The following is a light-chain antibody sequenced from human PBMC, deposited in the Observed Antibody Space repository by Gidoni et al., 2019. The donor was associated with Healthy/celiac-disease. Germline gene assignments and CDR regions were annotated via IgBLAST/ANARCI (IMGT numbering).Light chain of an antibody. V-gene: IGKV4-1*01. CDR2: CAS. CDR3: QQYYSTPYT. CDR1: QSVLYSSNNKNY. Sequence: IVMTQSPDSLAASLGERATINCKSSQSVLYSSNNKNYLSWYQQKPGQPPKLLIYCASTLESGVPDRFSGSGSGTDFTLTISSLQAEDVAVYYCQQYYSTPYTFGQGTKLEIK. J-gene: IGKJ2*01.